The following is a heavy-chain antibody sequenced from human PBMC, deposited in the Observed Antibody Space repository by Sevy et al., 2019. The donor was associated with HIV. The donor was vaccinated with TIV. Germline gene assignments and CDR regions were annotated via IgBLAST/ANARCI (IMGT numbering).Heavy chain of an antibody. D-gene: IGHD6-13*01. Sequence: ASVKVSCKASGYTFSYYAVSWVRQAPGQGLEWLGWISADNGNKKYAQKFQGRVTMTTDTSTSTAYMELRSLRSDDTAVYYCARESRAAGKDYWGQGTLVTVSS. CDR1: GYTFSYYA. V-gene: IGHV1-18*01. J-gene: IGHJ4*02. CDR2: ISADNGNK. CDR3: ARESRAAGKDY.